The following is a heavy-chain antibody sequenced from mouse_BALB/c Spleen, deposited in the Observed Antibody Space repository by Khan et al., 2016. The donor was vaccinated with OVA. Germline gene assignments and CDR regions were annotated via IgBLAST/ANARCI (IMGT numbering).Heavy chain of an antibody. CDR1: GYSFTGYF. CDR3: ARNDGGDFAY. V-gene: IGHV1-20*02. D-gene: IGHD1-1*01. CDR2: INPHIGET. J-gene: IGHJ2*01. Sequence: VQLQQSGPELVKPGASVKISCKASGYSFTGYFMNWVMQSPGQSLEWIGRINPHIGETLYNQKFKGKATLTADESSRTAHMELRSLASEDSAVYYCARNDGGDFAYWGQGTTLTVS.